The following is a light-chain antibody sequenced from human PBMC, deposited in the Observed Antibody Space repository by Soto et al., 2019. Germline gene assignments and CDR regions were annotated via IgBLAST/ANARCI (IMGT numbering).Light chain of an antibody. CDR3: AAWDDSLKGYV. CDR2: SND. CDR1: SSNIRSYT. Sequence: QSVLTQPPSASGTPGQRVTISCSGSSSNIRSYTVNWYKQVPGTAPKLLIYSNDRRPSRVPDRFSGSKSGTSASLAISGLQSEDEADYYCAAWDDSLKGYVFGTGTKLTVL. V-gene: IGLV1-44*01. J-gene: IGLJ1*01.